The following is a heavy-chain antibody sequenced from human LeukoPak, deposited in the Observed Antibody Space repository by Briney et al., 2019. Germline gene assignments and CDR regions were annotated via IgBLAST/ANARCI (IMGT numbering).Heavy chain of an antibody. Sequence: GSVKVSCKASGYTFTSYGISWVRQAPGQGLEWMGWISAYNGNTNYAQKLQGRVTMTTDTSTSTAYMELRSLRSDDTAVYYCARGGYCSSTSCYPILIFDYWGQGTLVTVSS. CDR1: GYTFTSYG. J-gene: IGHJ4*02. CDR3: ARGGYCSSTSCYPILIFDY. CDR2: ISAYNGNT. V-gene: IGHV1-18*01. D-gene: IGHD2-2*01.